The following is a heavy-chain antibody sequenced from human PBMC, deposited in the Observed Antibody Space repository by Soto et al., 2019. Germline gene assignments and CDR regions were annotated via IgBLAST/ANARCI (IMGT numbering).Heavy chain of an antibody. CDR1: GYTFTDYW. J-gene: IGHJ6*02. Sequence: PGESLKISCKGSGYTFTDYWIGWVRQLPGKGLEWMGIIYPGDSDTRYSPSFQGHVTITVDKSTSTAYLQWNTLKASDTAMYYCERNISNFRYYYYDMDVWGQGTTVTV. V-gene: IGHV5-51*01. D-gene: IGHD4-4*01. CDR2: IYPGDSDT. CDR3: ERNISNFRYYYYDMDV.